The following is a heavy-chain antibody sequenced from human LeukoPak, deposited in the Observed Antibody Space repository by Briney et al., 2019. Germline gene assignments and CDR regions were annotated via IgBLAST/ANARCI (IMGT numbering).Heavy chain of an antibody. CDR2: IYHSGST. Sequence: SETLSLTCAVSGYSISSGYYWGWIRQPPGKGLEWIGSIYHSGSTYYSPSLKSRVTISVDTSKNQFSLKLSSVTAADTAVYYCASRIMITFGGVIAFDYWGQGTLVTVSS. D-gene: IGHD3-16*02. CDR3: ASRIMITFGGVIAFDY. V-gene: IGHV4-38-2*01. CDR1: GYSISSGYY. J-gene: IGHJ4*02.